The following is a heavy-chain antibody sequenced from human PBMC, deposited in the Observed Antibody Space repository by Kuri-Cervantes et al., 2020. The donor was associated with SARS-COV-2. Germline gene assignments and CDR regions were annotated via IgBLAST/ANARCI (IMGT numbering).Heavy chain of an antibody. Sequence: GESLKISCAASGFTFSSYAMSWVRQAPGKGLEWVSAISGSGGSTYYADSVKGRFTISRDNSKNTLYLQMNSLRAEDTAVYYCTTAYCGSDCDSAEYFQHWGQGTRVTVSS. CDR2: ISGSGGST. CDR3: TTAYCGSDCDSAEYFQH. V-gene: IGHV3-23*01. D-gene: IGHD2-21*01. J-gene: IGHJ1*01. CDR1: GFTFSSYA.